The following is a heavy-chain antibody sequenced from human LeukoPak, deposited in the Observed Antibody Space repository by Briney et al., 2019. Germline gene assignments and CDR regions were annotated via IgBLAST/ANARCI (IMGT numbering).Heavy chain of an antibody. CDR3: ARGFDYGDCPFDY. V-gene: IGHV4-59*01. CDR1: GVSISSYY. J-gene: IGHJ4*02. Sequence: PSETLSLTCTVSGVSISSYYWSWIRQPPGKGLEWIGYIYYSGSTNYNPSLKSRVTISVDTSKNQFSLKLSSVTAADTAVYYCARGFDYGDCPFDYWGQGTLVTVSS. CDR2: IYYSGST. D-gene: IGHD4-17*01.